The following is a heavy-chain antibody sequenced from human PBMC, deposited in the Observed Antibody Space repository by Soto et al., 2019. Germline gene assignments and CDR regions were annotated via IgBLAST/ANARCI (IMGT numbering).Heavy chain of an antibody. Sequence: ESLTLSWNASGHSFSGYWITWVRQKPGKGLEWMGRIDPSDSQTYYSPSFRGHVTISVTKSITTVFLQWSSLRASDTAMYYCARQIYDSDTGPNFQYYFDSWGQGTPVTVSS. CDR3: ARQIYDSDTGPNFQYYFDS. CDR1: GHSFSGYW. J-gene: IGHJ4*02. V-gene: IGHV5-10-1*01. CDR2: IDPSDSQT. D-gene: IGHD3-16*01.